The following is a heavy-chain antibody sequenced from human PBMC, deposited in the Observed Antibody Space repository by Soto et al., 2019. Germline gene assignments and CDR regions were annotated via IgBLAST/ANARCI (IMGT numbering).Heavy chain of an antibody. CDR1: GGSISSGGYS. D-gene: IGHD6-13*01. Sequence: PSETLSLTCAVSGGSISSGGYSWSWIRQPPGKGLEWIGYIYHSGATYYNPSLKSRVTISIDRSENHFSLKLSSVTAADTAVYYCARGGVAANYYYYYGMDVWGQGTTVTSP. V-gene: IGHV4-30-2*01. J-gene: IGHJ6*02. CDR2: IYHSGAT. CDR3: ARGGVAANYYYYYGMDV.